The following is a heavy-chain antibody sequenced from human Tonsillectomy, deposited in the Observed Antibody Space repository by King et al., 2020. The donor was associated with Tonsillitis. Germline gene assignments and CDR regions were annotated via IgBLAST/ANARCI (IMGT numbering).Heavy chain of an antibody. CDR3: ASCGAYPAPEDFQN. CDR2: IRSDGSNK. D-gene: IGHD2-2*02. Sequence: VQLVESGGGVIQPGGSLRLSCAASGYTFSSYGMHWVRQAPGKGLEWVAFIRSDGSNKYYADSVKGRFTISRDNSKNTLYLQMNSLSAEDTAVYYCASCGAYPAPEDFQNWGQGTMVTVSS. V-gene: IGHV3-30*02. J-gene: IGHJ1*01. CDR1: GYTFSSYG.